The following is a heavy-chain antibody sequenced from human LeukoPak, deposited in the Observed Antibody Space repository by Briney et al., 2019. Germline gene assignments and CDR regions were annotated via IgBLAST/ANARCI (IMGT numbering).Heavy chain of an antibody. CDR2: IKQDGSEK. CDR3: ARGGSYWNTYYFDY. J-gene: IGHJ4*02. D-gene: IGHD1/OR15-1a*01. Sequence: PGGSLRLSCAGSGFTFGSYWMSWVRQAPGKGLEWVANIKQDGSEKSYVDSVKGRFTISRDNAENSLYLQMISLRAEDSAVYYCARGGSYWNTYYFDYWGQGTLVTVSS. V-gene: IGHV3-7*01. CDR1: GFTFGSYW.